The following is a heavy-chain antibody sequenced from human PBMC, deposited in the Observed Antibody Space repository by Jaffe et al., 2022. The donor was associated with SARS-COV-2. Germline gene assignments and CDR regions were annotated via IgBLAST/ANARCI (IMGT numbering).Heavy chain of an antibody. Sequence: QVQLQESGPGLVKPSETLSLTCTVSGGSISSYYWSWIRQPPGKGLEWIGYIYYSGSTNYNPSLKSRVTISVDTSKNQFSLKLSSVTAADTAVYYCAARGDMGYSYGYAAFDIWGQGTMVTVSS. J-gene: IGHJ3*02. CDR1: GGSISSYY. CDR2: IYYSGST. D-gene: IGHD5-18*01. V-gene: IGHV4-59*01. CDR3: AARGDMGYSYGYAAFDI.